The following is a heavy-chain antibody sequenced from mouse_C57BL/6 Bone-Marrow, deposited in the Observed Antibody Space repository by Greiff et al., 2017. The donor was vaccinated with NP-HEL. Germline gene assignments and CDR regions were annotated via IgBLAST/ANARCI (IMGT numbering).Heavy chain of an antibody. V-gene: IGHV1-47*01. D-gene: IGHD1-1*01. CDR2: FHPYNDDT. CDR1: GYTFTTYP. Sequence: QVQLKESGAELVKPGASVKMSCKASGYTFTTYPIEWMKQNHGKSLEWIGNFHPYNDDTKYNEKFKGKATLTVEKSSSTVYLELSRLTSDDSAVYYCARGAYYYGSSYRYFDVWGTGTTVTVSS. CDR3: ARGAYYYGSSYRYFDV. J-gene: IGHJ1*03.